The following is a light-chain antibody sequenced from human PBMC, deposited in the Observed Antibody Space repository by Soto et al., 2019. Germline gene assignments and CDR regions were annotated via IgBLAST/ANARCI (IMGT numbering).Light chain of an antibody. V-gene: IGLV1-44*01. Sequence: QPVLTQPPSASGTPGQRVTISCSGSSSNIGSNIVNWYQQLPGTAPKILIYTINQRPSGVPDRFSDSKSGTSASLAISGLQSEDEADYYCAAWDGSLQTWVFGGGTKVTVL. CDR1: SSNIGSNI. CDR2: TIN. CDR3: AAWDGSLQTWV. J-gene: IGLJ3*02.